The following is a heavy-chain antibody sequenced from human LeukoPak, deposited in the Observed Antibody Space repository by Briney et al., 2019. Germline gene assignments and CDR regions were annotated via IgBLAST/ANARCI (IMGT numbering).Heavy chain of an antibody. J-gene: IGHJ6*03. CDR2: IDTSGST. Sequence: PSETLSLTCTVSGGSITSFYWNWIRQPAGKGLGWIGRIDTSGSTNYNPSLKSRVTMSVDTSKNQFSLRLSSVTAADTAVYYCARGQWELLRYNYIDVWGKGITVTVSS. D-gene: IGHD1-26*01. CDR1: GGSITSFY. CDR3: ARGQWELLRYNYIDV. V-gene: IGHV4-4*07.